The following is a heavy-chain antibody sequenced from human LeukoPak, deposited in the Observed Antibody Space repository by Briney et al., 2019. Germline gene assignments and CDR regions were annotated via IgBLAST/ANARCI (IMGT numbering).Heavy chain of an antibody. D-gene: IGHD6-13*01. V-gene: IGHV1-18*04. CDR2: ISAYNGNT. CDR3: AREMGYSSSWYPAY. CDR1: GYTFTSYG. J-gene: IGHJ4*02. Sequence: ASVKVSCKASGYTFTSYGISWVRQAPGQGLEWMGWISAYNGNTNYAQKLQGRVTMTTDASTSTAYMELRSLRSDDTAVYYCAREMGYSSSWYPAYWGQGTLVTVSS.